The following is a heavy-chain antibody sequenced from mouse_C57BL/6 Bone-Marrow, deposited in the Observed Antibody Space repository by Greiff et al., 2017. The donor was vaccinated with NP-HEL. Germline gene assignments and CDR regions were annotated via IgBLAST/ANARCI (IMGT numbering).Heavy chain of an antibody. Sequence: EVQLVESGGDLVKPGGSLKLSCAASGFTFSSYGMSWVRQTPDKRLEWVATISSGGSYTYYPHSVKGRFTISRDNAKNTLYLQMSSLKSEDTAMCYCSIHDGYYGAGWGQGALVTVS. CDR3: SIHDGYYGAG. CDR1: GFTFSSYG. V-gene: IGHV5-6*01. CDR2: ISSGGSYT. J-gene: IGHJ3*01. D-gene: IGHD2-3*01.